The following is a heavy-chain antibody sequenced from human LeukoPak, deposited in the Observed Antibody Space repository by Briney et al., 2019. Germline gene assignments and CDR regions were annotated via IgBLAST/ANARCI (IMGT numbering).Heavy chain of an antibody. J-gene: IGHJ6*03. CDR1: GFTVSSSY. D-gene: IGHD6-13*01. CDR2: IYSGGST. CDR3: ARETYSSSWPYYYYYMDV. V-gene: IGHV3-53*01. Sequence: GGSLRLSCAASGFTVSSSYMSWVRQAPGKGLEWVSVIYSGGSTYYADSVKGRFTISRDNSKNTLYLQMNSLRAEDTAVYYCARETYSSSWPYYYYYMDVWGKGTTVTVSS.